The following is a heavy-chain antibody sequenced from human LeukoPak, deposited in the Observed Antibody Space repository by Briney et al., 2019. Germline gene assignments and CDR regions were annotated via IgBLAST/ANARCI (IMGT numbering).Heavy chain of an antibody. Sequence: GGSLRLSCAASGFTFSSYWMSWVRQAPGKGLEWVANIKQDGSEKYYVDSVKGRFTISRDNAKNSLYLQMNSLRAEDTAVYYCARVGIQLWSWYAFDIWGQGTMVTVSS. CDR3: ARVGIQLWSWYAFDI. CDR2: IKQDGSEK. CDR1: GFTFSSYW. V-gene: IGHV3-7*01. J-gene: IGHJ3*02. D-gene: IGHD5-18*01.